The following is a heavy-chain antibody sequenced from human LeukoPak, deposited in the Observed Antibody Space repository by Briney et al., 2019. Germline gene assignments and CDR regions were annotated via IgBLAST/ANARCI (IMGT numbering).Heavy chain of an antibody. CDR1: GFTFSSYS. Sequence: GGSLRLSCAASGFTFSSYSMNWVRQAPGKGLEWVSSISSSSSYIYYADSVKGRFTISRDNAKNSLYLQMNSLRAEDTAVYYCARAGRDGYNRGAFDIWGQGTMVTVSS. D-gene: IGHD5-24*01. V-gene: IGHV3-21*01. CDR2: ISSSSSYI. CDR3: ARAGRDGYNRGAFDI. J-gene: IGHJ3*02.